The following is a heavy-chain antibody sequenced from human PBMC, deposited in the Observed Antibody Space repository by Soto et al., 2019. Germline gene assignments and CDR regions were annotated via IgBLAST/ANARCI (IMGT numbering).Heavy chain of an antibody. J-gene: IGHJ6*02. CDR3: AKDHGSGWWVGLFYYYGMDV. V-gene: IGHV3-30*18. D-gene: IGHD6-19*01. CDR2: ISYDGSNK. CDR1: GFTFSSYG. Sequence: GGSLRLSCAASGFTFSSYGMHWVRQAPGKGLEWVAVISYDGSNKYYADSVKGRFTISRDNSKNTLYLQMNSLRAEDTAVYYCAKDHGSGWWVGLFYYYGMDVWGQGTTVTVSS.